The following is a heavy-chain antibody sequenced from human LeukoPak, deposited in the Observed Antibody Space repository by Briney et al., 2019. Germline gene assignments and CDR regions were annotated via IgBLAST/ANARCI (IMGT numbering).Heavy chain of an antibody. Sequence: GGSLRLSCAGSGFSFSTYGMTWVRQAPGKGLEWVSSVSSSGETTYYADSVKGRFTISRDNSKSTLYLQMNNLRVEDTAVYYCARPSFRTGSYFDHWGQGALVTVSS. D-gene: IGHD3/OR15-3a*01. CDR1: GFSFSTYG. CDR3: ARPSFRTGSYFDH. V-gene: IGHV3-23*01. J-gene: IGHJ4*02. CDR2: VSSSGETT.